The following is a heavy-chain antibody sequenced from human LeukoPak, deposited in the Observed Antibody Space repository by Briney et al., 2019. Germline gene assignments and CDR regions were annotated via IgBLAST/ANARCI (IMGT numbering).Heavy chain of an antibody. J-gene: IGHJ5*02. CDR3: ASGRVAATNWFDP. V-gene: IGHV3-7*01. D-gene: IGHD6-19*01. CDR2: IKQDGSEK. Sequence: GGSLRLSCAASGFTFSSYWMSWVRQAPGKGLEWVANIKQDGSEKYYVDSVKGRFTISRDNAKNSLYLQMNSLRAEDTAVYYCASGRVAATNWFDPWCQRTRVTVSS. CDR1: GFTFSSYW.